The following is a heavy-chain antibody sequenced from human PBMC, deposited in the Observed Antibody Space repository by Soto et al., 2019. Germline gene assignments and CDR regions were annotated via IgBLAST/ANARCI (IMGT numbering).Heavy chain of an antibody. Sequence: PGGSLRLSCAASGFTFSSYAMSWVRQAPGKGLEWVSAISGSGGSTYYAESVKGRFTISRDNSKATLYLQMNSLRAEDTAVYSCAKIVRIAVAGLVPSISDYCGHGTLVTV. V-gene: IGHV3-23*01. CDR1: GFTFSSYA. D-gene: IGHD6-19*01. J-gene: IGHJ4*01. CDR2: ISGSGGST. CDR3: AKIVRIAVAGLVPSISDY.